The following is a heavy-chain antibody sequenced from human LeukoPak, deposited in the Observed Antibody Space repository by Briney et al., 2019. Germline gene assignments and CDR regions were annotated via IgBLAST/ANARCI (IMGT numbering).Heavy chain of an antibody. CDR2: IYYSGST. CDR1: GGSISSSSYY. V-gene: IGHV4-39*01. J-gene: IGHJ4*02. D-gene: IGHD3-9*01. Sequence: LETLSLTCTVSGGSISSSSYYWGWIRQPPGKGLEWIGSIYYSGSTYYNPSLKSRVTISVDTSKNQFSLKLSSVTAADTAVYYCTTDILTGYYTFPDYWGQGTLVTVSS. CDR3: TTDILTGYYTFPDY.